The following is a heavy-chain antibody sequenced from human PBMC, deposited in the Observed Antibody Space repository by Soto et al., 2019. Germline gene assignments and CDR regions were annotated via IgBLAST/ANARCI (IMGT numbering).Heavy chain of an antibody. D-gene: IGHD6-19*01. Sequence: GGSLRLSCAASGFTFSSYSMNWVRQAPGKGLEWVSYISSSSTYIYYADSVKGRFTISRDNAKNSLYLQMNSLRAEDTAVYYCLIAVAGSFAPDYWGQGTLVTVSS. CDR3: LIAVAGSFAPDY. J-gene: IGHJ4*02. V-gene: IGHV3-21*01. CDR2: ISSSSTYI. CDR1: GFTFSSYS.